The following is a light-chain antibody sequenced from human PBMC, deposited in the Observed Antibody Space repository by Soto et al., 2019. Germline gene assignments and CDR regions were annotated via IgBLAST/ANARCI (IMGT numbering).Light chain of an antibody. CDR2: LGS. CDR3: MQALQTPRT. V-gene: IGKV2-28*01. J-gene: IGKJ2*01. Sequence: DIVMTQSPLSLTVTPGEPASISCRSSQSLLHSNGYNYLDWYLQTPGQSPQLLIFLGSNRASGVPDRFSGSGSGTDFTLKISRVEADDVGVYYCMQALQTPRTFGQGTKLEIK. CDR1: QSLLHSNGYNY.